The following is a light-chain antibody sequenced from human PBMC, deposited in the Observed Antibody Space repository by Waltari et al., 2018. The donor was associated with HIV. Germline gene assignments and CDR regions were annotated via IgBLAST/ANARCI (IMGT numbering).Light chain of an antibody. CDR2: DVD. Sequence: AVTQPASVSGLPGQSTTISCTGGDSDFGLYNFVSWYQQHSGKPPKLILYDVDSRASGVSDRFAVSMSGNTASLTISGLRAEDEAHYYCASFTGDNTVMFGGGTEVTVL. J-gene: IGLJ3*02. V-gene: IGLV2-14*03. CDR3: ASFTGDNTVM. CDR1: DSDFGLYNF.